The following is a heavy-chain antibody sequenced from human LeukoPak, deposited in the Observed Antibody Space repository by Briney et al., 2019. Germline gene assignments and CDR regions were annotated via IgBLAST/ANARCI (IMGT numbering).Heavy chain of an antibody. CDR2: IRSKANNYAT. J-gene: IGHJ5*02. CDR1: GFTFSGSA. V-gene: IGHV3-73*01. Sequence: GGSLKLSCAASGFTFSGSAMHWVRQASGKGLEWVGRIRSKANNYATAYAASVKGRFTISRDDSKNTAYLQMNSLKTEGTAVYYCSKRATDDSSGYYSTWGQGTLVTVSS. D-gene: IGHD3-22*01. CDR3: SKRATDDSSGYYST.